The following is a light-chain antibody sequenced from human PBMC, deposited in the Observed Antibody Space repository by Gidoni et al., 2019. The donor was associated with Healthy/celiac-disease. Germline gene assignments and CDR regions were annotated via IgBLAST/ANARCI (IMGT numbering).Light chain of an antibody. CDR3: QQYNNWPLYT. J-gene: IGKJ2*01. CDR1: QRVSSN. V-gene: IGKV3-15*01. Sequence: EIVMTQSPATLSVSPGERATLSCRASQRVSSNLAWYQQKTGQAPRLLIYGASTRATGIPARFSGSGSGTEFTLTISSLQSEDFAVYYCQQYNNWPLYTFGQXTKLEIK. CDR2: GAS.